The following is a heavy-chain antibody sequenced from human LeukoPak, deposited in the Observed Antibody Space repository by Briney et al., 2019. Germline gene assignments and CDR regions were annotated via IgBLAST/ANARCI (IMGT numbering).Heavy chain of an antibody. Sequence: GGSLRLSCVASGFSFSSHAMHWVSLAPGKGLEWVAVISFDANNKYYADSVKGRFSVYRDNSNYTLYLQMNSLKTEDTAVYSCANFDGDSQAFHIWGQGTMVTVSS. V-gene: IGHV3-30-3*01. D-gene: IGHD3-9*01. CDR2: ISFDANNK. CDR3: ANFDGDSQAFHI. J-gene: IGHJ3*02. CDR1: GFSFSSHA.